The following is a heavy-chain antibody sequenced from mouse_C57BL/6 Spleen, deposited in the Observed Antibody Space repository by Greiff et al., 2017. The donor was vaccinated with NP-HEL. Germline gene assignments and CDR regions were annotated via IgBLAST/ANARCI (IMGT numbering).Heavy chain of an antibody. Sequence: VQLQQSGAELARPGASVKMSCKASGYTFTSYTMHWVKQRPGQGLEWIGYINPSSGYTKYNQKFKDKATLTADKSSSTAYMQLSSLTSEDSAVYYCARHEAAQASLFAHWGQGTLVTVSA. CDR3: ARHEAAQASLFAH. V-gene: IGHV1-4*01. CDR2: INPSSGYT. J-gene: IGHJ3*01. D-gene: IGHD3-2*02. CDR1: GYTFTSYT.